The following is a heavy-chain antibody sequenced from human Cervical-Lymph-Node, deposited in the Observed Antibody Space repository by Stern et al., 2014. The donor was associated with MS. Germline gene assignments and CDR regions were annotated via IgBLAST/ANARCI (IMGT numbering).Heavy chain of an antibody. CDR1: GFTFSSFG. CDR3: ARRSQYDAFDI. Sequence: VQLVESGGGVVQPGRSLRLSCAASGFTFSSFGMHWVRQAPGKGLEWVAVIRYDGSNKYYVDSVKGRFTISRDNSRNTLDLQMNSLRDEDTAVYYCARRSQYDAFDIWGQGTMVTVSS. CDR2: IRYDGSNK. J-gene: IGHJ3*02. V-gene: IGHV3-33*01.